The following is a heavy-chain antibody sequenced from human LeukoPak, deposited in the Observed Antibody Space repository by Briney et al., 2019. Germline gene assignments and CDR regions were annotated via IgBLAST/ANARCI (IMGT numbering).Heavy chain of an antibody. CDR2: INPNSGDT. Sequence: ASVKVSCKAFRYTFTGYYMHWVRQAPGQGLEWMGWINPNSGDTNYVQKIQGRVTMTRDTSISTAYMELSGLRSDDTAVYYCATDPAGVVPGVGYGDYVESYAFDIWGQGTMVTVSS. V-gene: IGHV1-2*02. J-gene: IGHJ3*02. CDR1: RYTFTGYY. D-gene: IGHD4-17*01. CDR3: ATDPAGVVPGVGYGDYVESYAFDI.